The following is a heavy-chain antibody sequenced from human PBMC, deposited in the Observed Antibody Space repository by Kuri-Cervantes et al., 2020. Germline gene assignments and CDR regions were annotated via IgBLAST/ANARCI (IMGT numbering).Heavy chain of an antibody. CDR2: IYSGGSV. Sequence: LSLTCAASGFTVSSNSMSWVRQAPGKGLEWVSVIYSGGSVGYADSVKGRFTISRDNSKNTLYLQMNSLRAEDTAVYYCARECGGNCPTTHWYFALWGRGTRVTVSS. CDR1: GFTVSSNS. CDR3: ARECGGNCPTTHWYFAL. V-gene: IGHV3-66*02. D-gene: IGHD2-21*02. J-gene: IGHJ2*01.